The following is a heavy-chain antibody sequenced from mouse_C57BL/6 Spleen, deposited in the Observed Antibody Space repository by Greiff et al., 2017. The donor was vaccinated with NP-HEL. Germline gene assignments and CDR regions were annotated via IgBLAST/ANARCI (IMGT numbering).Heavy chain of an antibody. V-gene: IGHV5-17*01. CDR2: ISSGSSTI. CDR1: GFTFSDYG. CDR3: ARPKGSSYEYYFDY. Sequence: EVKLMESGGGLVKPGGSLKLSCAASGFTFSDYGMHWVRQAPEKGLEWVAYISSGSSTIYYADTVKGRFTISRDNAKNTLFLQMTSLRSEDTAMYYCARPKGSSYEYYFDYWGQGTTLTVSS. J-gene: IGHJ2*01. D-gene: IGHD1-1*01.